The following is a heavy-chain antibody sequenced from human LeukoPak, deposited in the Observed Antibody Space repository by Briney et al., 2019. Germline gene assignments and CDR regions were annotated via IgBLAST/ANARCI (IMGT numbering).Heavy chain of an antibody. V-gene: IGHV4-61*01. CDR1: GGSVSSGSCF. D-gene: IGHD4-11*01. J-gene: IGHJ4*02. CDR2: IHYSGST. Sequence: SETLSLTCTVSGGSVSSGSCFWSWIRQPPGKGLEWIGYIHYSGSTNYNPSLESRVTISADTSKNQFSLKLSSVTAADTAVYYCVKESYSRYFDYWGQGTLVTVSS. CDR3: VKESYSRYFDY.